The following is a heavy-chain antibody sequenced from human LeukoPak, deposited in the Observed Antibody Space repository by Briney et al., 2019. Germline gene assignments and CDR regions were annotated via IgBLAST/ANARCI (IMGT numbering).Heavy chain of an antibody. CDR1: GGSITSSNYH. CDR2: MYCSETT. CDR3: ARETSQKGAHYMDV. D-gene: IGHD3-16*01. V-gene: IGHV4-39*07. Sequence: SETLSLTCSVSGGSITSSNYHWGWIRQPPGKGLEWIATMYCSETTAYNPSLKSRVTISVDTSKNQFSLKLSSVTAADTAVYYCARETSQKGAHYMDVWGKGTTVTISS. J-gene: IGHJ6*03.